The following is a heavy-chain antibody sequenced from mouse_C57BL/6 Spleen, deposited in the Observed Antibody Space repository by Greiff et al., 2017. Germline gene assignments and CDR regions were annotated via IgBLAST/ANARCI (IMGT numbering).Heavy chain of an antibody. D-gene: IGHD2-3*01. CDR1: GYAFTNYL. CDR2: INPGSGGT. V-gene: IGHV1-54*01. J-gene: IGHJ3*01. CDR3: ARSRDGYYAAWFAY. Sequence: QVQLQQSGAELVRPGTSVKVSCKASGYAFTNYLIEWVKQRPGQGLEWIGVINPGSGGTKYNEKFKGEATLTADKSSSTAYMQLRILTSEDSAVYFCARSRDGYYAAWFAYWGQGTLLTVSA.